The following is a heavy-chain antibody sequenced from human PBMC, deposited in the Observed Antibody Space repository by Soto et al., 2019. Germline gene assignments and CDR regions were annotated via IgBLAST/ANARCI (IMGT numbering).Heavy chain of an antibody. CDR3: ARAGGSSAWDY. CDR2: INPSDVRT. J-gene: IGHJ4*02. CDR1: GYTFTSYF. Sequence: QVQLVQSGAEVKKPGASVKVSCKASGYTFTSYFMHWVRQAPGQGLEWMGIINPSDVRTIYAQKFQGRVTMTRDTSTSTVYMELSSLRSEDTDVYYCARAGGSSAWDYWGQGTLVTVSS. D-gene: IGHD2-2*01. V-gene: IGHV1-46*01.